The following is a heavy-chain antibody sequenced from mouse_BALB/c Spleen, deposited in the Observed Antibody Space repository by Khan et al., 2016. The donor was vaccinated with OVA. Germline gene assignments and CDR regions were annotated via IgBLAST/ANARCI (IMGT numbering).Heavy chain of an antibody. D-gene: IGHD2-14*01. V-gene: IGHV1-87*01. J-gene: IGHJ2*01. Sequence: QVQLKQSGAELARPGASVKLSCKSSGYTFTSYWMQWVKQRPGQGLEWIGAIYPGDGDTRYTQKFKGKATLTADKSSSTAYMQLSSLASEDSAVYYCASYRYDYCDYGGQGTTLTVSS. CDR3: ASYRYDYCDY. CDR2: IYPGDGDT. CDR1: GYTFTSYW.